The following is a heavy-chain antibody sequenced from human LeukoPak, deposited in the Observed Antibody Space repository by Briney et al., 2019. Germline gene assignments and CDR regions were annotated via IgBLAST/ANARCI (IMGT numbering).Heavy chain of an antibody. V-gene: IGHV3-23*01. Sequence: GGSLGLSCAASGFSFSNYVMAWVRQAPGKGLEWVSGLSASGGTTYYADSVKGRFTISRDNSQNTLHLQLNSLRAEDTAVYYCAKDQTSLTGLVDYWGQGTLVTVSS. D-gene: IGHD2-21*01. CDR2: LSASGGTT. J-gene: IGHJ4*02. CDR3: AKDQTSLTGLVDY. CDR1: GFSFSNYV.